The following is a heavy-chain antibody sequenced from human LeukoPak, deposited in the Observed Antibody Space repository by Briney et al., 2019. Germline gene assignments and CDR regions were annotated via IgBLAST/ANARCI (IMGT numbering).Heavy chain of an antibody. CDR3: ARDLYLFDY. V-gene: IGHV3-30-3*01. J-gene: IGHJ4*02. Sequence: GRSLRLSCAASGFTFSSYDMHWVRQAPGKGLEWVAVISYDGSNKYYADSVKGRFTISRDNSKNTLYLQMNSLRAEDTAVYYCARDLYLFDYWGQGTLVTVSS. CDR2: ISYDGSNK. CDR1: GFTFSSYD.